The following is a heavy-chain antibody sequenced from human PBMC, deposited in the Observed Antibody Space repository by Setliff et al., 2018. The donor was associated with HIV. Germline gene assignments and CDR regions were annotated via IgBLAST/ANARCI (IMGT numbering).Heavy chain of an antibody. Sequence: GGSLRLSCAASGFTFTNYWMAWIRQAPGRGLEWAAIISNDGGREYYVDSVKGRFTISRDNAKSSLYLQMDSLRVEDTSIYYCWSGYTSGRWGQGTLVTVSS. CDR1: GFTFTNYW. CDR3: WSGYTSGR. CDR2: ISNDGGRE. V-gene: IGHV3-7*01. D-gene: IGHD6-19*01. J-gene: IGHJ4*02.